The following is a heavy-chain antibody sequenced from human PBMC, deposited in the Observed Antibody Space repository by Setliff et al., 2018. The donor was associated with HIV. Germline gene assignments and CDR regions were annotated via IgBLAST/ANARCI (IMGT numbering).Heavy chain of an antibody. CDR2: IRSDESDK. V-gene: IGHV3-30*02. Sequence: GSLRLSCAASGFTFSSYGMHWVRQAPGKGLEWVAFIRSDESDKHYADSVKGRFTISRDNSKNTLYLQMNSLRVEDTAVYYCTNLIGEADTPYWGQGTLVTVS. CDR3: TNLIGEADTPY. J-gene: IGHJ4*02. D-gene: IGHD6-13*01. CDR1: GFTFSSYG.